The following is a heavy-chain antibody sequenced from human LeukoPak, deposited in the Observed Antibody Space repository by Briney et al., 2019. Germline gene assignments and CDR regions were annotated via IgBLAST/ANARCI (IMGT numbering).Heavy chain of an antibody. D-gene: IGHD6-6*01. CDR3: ATYSSSFGFDY. CDR2: IYTSGST. J-gene: IGHJ4*02. Sequence: TLSLTCTVSGGSISSGSYYWSWTRQPAGKGLEWIGHIYTSGSTDYNPSLKSRVTISVDTSKNQFSLRLSSVTAADTAVYYCATYSSSFGFDYWGQGTLVTVSS. CDR1: GGSISSGSYY. V-gene: IGHV4-61*09.